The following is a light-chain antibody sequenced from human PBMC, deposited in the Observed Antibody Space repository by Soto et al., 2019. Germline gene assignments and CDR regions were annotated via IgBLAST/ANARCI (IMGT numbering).Light chain of an antibody. J-gene: IGLJ3*02. CDR1: SSNIGNNY. CDR3: QAWGTGGV. V-gene: IGLV1-47*01. Sequence: QSVLTQPPSASATPGQRVTISCSGSSSNIGNNYIYWYHQLPGTAPKLLIYRNDQRASGVPDRFSGSKSDTSGSLAISGLRSDDEGIYYCQAWGTGGVFGGGTKLTVL. CDR2: RND.